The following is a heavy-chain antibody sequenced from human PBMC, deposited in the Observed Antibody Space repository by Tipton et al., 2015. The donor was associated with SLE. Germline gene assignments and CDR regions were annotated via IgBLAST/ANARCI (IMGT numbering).Heavy chain of an antibody. J-gene: IGHJ4*02. CDR2: MSHSGST. Sequence: TLSLTCTVSGGSISSGSSYWNWIRQPPGKGLEWIGSMSHSGSTYYNPSLKSRVTISVDTSKNQFSLKLSSVTAADTAVYYCARGLGIAAAGALGYWGQGTLVTVSS. V-gene: IGHV4-39*07. CDR1: GGSISSGSSY. CDR3: ARGLGIAAAGALGY. D-gene: IGHD6-13*01.